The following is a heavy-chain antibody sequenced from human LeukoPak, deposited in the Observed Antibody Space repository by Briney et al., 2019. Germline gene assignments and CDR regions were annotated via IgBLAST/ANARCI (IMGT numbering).Heavy chain of an antibody. V-gene: IGHV3-33*01. CDR2: IWYDGSNK. D-gene: IGHD5-18*01. Sequence: GRSLRLSCAASGFTFSSYGMHWVRQAPGKGLEWVAVIWYDGSNKYYADSVKGRFTISRDNSKNTLYLQMNSLRAEDTAVYYCARGGYSYAHWGQGTLVTVSS. J-gene: IGHJ4*02. CDR3: ARGGYSYAH. CDR1: GFTFSSYG.